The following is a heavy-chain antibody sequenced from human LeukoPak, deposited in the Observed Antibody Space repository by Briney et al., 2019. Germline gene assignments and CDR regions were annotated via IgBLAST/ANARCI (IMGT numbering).Heavy chain of an antibody. D-gene: IGHD1-26*01. J-gene: IGHJ6*03. Sequence: GGSLRLSCAASGFTFSSYWMHWVRQAPGKGLVWVSRINSDGSSTSYADSVKGRFTISRDNAKNTLYLQMNSLRAEDTAVYYCAKVAEVGATGYYYYMDVWGKGTTVTISS. CDR3: AKVAEVGATGYYYYMDV. CDR1: GFTFSSYW. V-gene: IGHV3-74*01. CDR2: INSDGSST.